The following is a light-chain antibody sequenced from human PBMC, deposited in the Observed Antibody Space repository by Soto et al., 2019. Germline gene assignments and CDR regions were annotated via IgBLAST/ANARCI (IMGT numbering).Light chain of an antibody. CDR3: QSCVSSLRVYVV. CDR2: ANT. Sequence: QSVLTQPPSVSGAPGQRVTISCTGSSSNIGEPYDVHWYQQPPGTAPKLLIYANTNRPSGVPDRFSGSNSGTYASLAITGLQEEDEGVCFCQSCVSSLRVYVVFGGGNQVTVL. CDR1: SSNIGEPYD. V-gene: IGLV1-40*01. J-gene: IGLJ2*01.